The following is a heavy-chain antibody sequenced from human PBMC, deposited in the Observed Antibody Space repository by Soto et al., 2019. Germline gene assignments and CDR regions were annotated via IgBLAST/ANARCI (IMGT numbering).Heavy chain of an antibody. V-gene: IGHV4-38-2*02. CDR1: GYSISRGYY. Sequence: SETLSLTCAVSGYSISRGYYWGFIRQPPGKGLEWIGSIYHSGCTYYNPSLKSRVTISVDTSKNQFSLKLSSVTAADTAVYYCARDKYYYDSSGYCYGGDIDYWGQGTLVTVSS. CDR2: IYHSGCT. J-gene: IGHJ4*02. CDR3: ARDKYYYDSSGYCYGGDIDY. D-gene: IGHD3-22*01.